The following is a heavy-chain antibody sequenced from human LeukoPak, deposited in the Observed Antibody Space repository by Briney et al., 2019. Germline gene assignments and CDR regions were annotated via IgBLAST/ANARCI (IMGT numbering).Heavy chain of an antibody. D-gene: IGHD2-2*01. CDR1: GFTFSSYG. CDR2: ISYDGSNK. J-gene: IGHJ4*02. V-gene: IGHV3-30*03. Sequence: PGGSLRLSCAASGFTFSSYGMHWVRQAPGKGLEWVAVISYDGSNKYYADSVKGRFTISRDNSKNTLYLQMNSLRAEDTAVYCCARAASIVVVPAAMDYWGQGTLVTVSS. CDR3: ARAASIVVVPAAMDY.